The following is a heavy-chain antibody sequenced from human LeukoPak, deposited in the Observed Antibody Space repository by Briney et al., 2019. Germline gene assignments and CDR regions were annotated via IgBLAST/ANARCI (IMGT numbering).Heavy chain of an antibody. D-gene: IGHD3-16*01. Sequence: PGRSLRLSCVASGFRFDEFAMHWVRQPPGEGLEWVSGVSWNSDVVGYADSVKGRFTISRDNAKNSLYLQMNNLRTDDTALYYCAKARWAVGGDLFDSWGQGALVAVSS. J-gene: IGHJ4*02. CDR1: GFRFDEFA. CDR3: AKARWAVGGDLFDS. CDR2: VSWNSDVV. V-gene: IGHV3-9*01.